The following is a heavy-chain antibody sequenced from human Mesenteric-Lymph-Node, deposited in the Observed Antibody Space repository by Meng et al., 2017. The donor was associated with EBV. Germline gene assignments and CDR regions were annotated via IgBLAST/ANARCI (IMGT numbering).Heavy chain of an antibody. V-gene: IGHV1-18*01. CDR1: GYTFSRYG. D-gene: IGHD3-16*01. J-gene: IGHJ4*02. CDR3: AIDLGGRDY. Sequence: QVHLVSSGAEGKKPGASVKVSCKASGYTFSRYGISWVRQAPGQGLEWMGWITAYNHNTNYAQRLQGRVTMTTDTSTSTAYMELRSLRSDDTAVYYCAIDLGGRDYWGQGTLVTVSS. CDR2: ITAYNHNT.